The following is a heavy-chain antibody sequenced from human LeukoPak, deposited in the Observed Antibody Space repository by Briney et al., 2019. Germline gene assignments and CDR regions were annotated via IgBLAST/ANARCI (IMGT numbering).Heavy chain of an antibody. J-gene: IGHJ4*02. CDR3: AREGPQIYYFDT. CDR1: GYTFTSYH. Sequence: ASVKVSCKTSGYTFTSYHMHWVRQAPGRGLAWMGIIRASDDRTLYAQKFQGRLTVTRDTSTSTVYLELSSLRSEDTAVYYCAREGPQIYYFDTWGQGTLVTVSS. D-gene: IGHD2/OR15-2a*01. CDR2: IRASDDRT. V-gene: IGHV1-46*01.